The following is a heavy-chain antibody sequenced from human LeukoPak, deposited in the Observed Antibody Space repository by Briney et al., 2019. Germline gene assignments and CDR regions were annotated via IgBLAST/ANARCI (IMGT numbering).Heavy chain of an antibody. Sequence: SETLSLTCTVSGGSISSYYWGWIRQPPGKGLEWIGSINYSGSTYYNPSLKSRVTISVDTSKNQFSLKLSSVTAADTAVYYCARQFSGWYDYWGQGTLVTVSS. J-gene: IGHJ4*02. D-gene: IGHD6-19*01. CDR2: INYSGST. CDR3: ARQFSGWYDY. CDR1: GGSISSYY. V-gene: IGHV4-39*01.